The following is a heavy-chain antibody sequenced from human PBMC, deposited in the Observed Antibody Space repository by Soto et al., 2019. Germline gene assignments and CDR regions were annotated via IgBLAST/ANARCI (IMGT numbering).Heavy chain of an antibody. CDR2: IYYTGTT. V-gene: IGHV4-30-4*01. CDR1: GGCIRSDDYY. Sequence: PSETLSLPCTVSGGCIRSDDYYWSWIRQPPGKGLEWIGYIYYTGTTNYNPSLRSRVTISIDTSKNQFSLKLSSVNAADTAVYYWVRGRSNSPDYFDYWGQGTLVTVSS. J-gene: IGHJ4*02. CDR3: VRGRSNSPDYFDY. D-gene: IGHD6-6*01.